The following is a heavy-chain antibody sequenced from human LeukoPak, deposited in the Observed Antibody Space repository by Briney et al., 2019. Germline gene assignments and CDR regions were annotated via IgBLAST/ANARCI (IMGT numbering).Heavy chain of an antibody. CDR3: ARDRSYIWFDP. J-gene: IGHJ5*02. CDR2: FYYSGST. V-gene: IGHV4-59*01. Sequence: SETLSLTCTVSGGSISSYYWSWIRQPPGKGLEWIGYFYYSGSTNYNPSLKSRVTISVDTSKNQFSLKLSSVTTADTAVYYCARDRSYIWFDPWGQGTLVTVSS. CDR1: GGSISSYY. D-gene: IGHD1-26*01.